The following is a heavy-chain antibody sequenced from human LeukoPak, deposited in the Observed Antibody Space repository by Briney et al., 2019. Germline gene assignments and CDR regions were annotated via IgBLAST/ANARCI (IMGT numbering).Heavy chain of an antibody. J-gene: IGHJ6*03. V-gene: IGHV3-7*04. D-gene: IGHD2-2*01. CDR3: ARVGASCCYYYYMDV. CDR1: GFTFSSYW. Sequence: PGGSLRLSCAASGFTFSSYWMSWVRQAPGKGLEWVANIKQDGSEKYYVDSVKGRFTISRDNAKNSLYLQMNSLRAEDTAVYYCARVGASCCYYYYMDVWGEGTTVTVSS. CDR2: IKQDGSEK.